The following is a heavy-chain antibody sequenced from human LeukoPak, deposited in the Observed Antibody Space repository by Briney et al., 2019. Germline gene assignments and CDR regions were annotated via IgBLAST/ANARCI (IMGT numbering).Heavy chain of an antibody. CDR2: IYSGGST. D-gene: IGHD4-23*01. CDR1: GFTVSSNY. CDR3: ARDYGGNSVLDY. Sequence: PGRSLRLSCAASGFTVSSNYMSWVRQAPGKGLEWVSVIYSGGSTYYADSVKGRFTISRDNSKNTLYLQMNSLRAEDTAVYYCARDYGGNSVLDYWGQGTLVTVSS. J-gene: IGHJ4*02. V-gene: IGHV3-66*02.